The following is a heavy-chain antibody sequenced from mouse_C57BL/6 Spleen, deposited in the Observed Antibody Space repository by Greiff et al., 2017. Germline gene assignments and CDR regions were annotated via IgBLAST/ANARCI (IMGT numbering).Heavy chain of an antibody. D-gene: IGHD2-5*01. J-gene: IGHJ2*01. CDR2: IYPRDGST. Sequence: QVQLQQSGPELVKPGASVKLSCKASGYTFTSYDINWVKQRPGQGLEWIGWIYPRDGSTKYNEKFKGKATLTVDTSSSTAYMELHSLTSEDSAVYFCARRSYSNYVGYFDYWGQGTTLTVSS. CDR3: ARRSYSNYVGYFDY. CDR1: GYTFTSYD. V-gene: IGHV1-85*01.